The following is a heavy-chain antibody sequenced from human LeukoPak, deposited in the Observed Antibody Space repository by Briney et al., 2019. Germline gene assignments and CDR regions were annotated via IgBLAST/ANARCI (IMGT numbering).Heavy chain of an antibody. CDR2: LSGSYGST. CDR1: GFTFRNYA. D-gene: IGHD6-19*01. Sequence: PGGSLRLSCAASGFTFRNYAMSWVRQATGKGLEWVSTLSGSYGSTYYADSVKGGFTISRDSSKSTLYLQMNSLRAEDTAVYYCARVGLSSGWSDYYYYMDVWGKGTTVIVSS. V-gene: IGHV3-23*01. CDR3: ARVGLSSGWSDYYYYMDV. J-gene: IGHJ6*03.